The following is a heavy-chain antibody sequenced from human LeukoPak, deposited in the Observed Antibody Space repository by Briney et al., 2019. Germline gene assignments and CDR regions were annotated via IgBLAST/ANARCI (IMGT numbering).Heavy chain of an antibody. CDR1: GGSFSGYY. CDR3: ASIAVAGAFDY. J-gene: IGHJ4*02. CDR2: INHSGST. D-gene: IGHD6-19*01. Sequence: SETLSLTCAVYGGSFSGYYWSWIRQPPGKGLEWIGEINHSGSTNYNPSLKSRVTISVDTSKNQFSLKLSSVTAADSAVYYCASIAVAGAFDYWGQGTLVTVSS. V-gene: IGHV4-34*01.